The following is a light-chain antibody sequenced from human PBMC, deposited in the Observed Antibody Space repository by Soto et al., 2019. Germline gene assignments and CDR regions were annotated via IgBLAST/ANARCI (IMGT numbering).Light chain of an antibody. J-gene: IGKJ1*01. CDR3: QQYNNWLPWT. Sequence: EIVMTQSPATLAVSPGERATLSCRASQSVSSNLAWYQQKHGQAPRLLIYGASTSATGIPARFSGSGSGTEFTLTISSLQSEDFSVYYCQQYNNWLPWTFGQGTKVEIK. CDR2: GAS. CDR1: QSVSSN. V-gene: IGKV3-15*01.